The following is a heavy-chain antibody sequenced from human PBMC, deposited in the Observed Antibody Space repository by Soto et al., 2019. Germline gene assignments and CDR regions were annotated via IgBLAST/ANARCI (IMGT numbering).Heavy chain of an antibody. CDR2: IWYDGSNK. J-gene: IGHJ4*02. Sequence: GGSLRLSCAASGFTFSSYGMHWVRQAPGKGLEWVAIIWYDGSNKYYADSVKGRFTISRDKSKNTLYLQMNSLRAEDTAGEYGGSRAEGERRGGFDYWGQGTMVTVSS. CDR3: GSRAEGERRGGFDY. D-gene: IGHD3-16*01. CDR1: GFTFSSYG. V-gene: IGHV3-33*01.